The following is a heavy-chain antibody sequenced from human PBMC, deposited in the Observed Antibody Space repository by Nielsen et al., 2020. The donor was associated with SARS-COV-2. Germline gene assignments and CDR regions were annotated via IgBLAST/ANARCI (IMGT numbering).Heavy chain of an antibody. CDR1: GFMFSSHG. CDR3: AKERTVAGPQGGFDF. J-gene: IGHJ4*02. Sequence: GESLKISCAASGFMFSSHGMHWVRQAPGKGLEWLAILSHDRTDKYYADSVQGRFTVSRDNPKNTLYLQMDDLRTDDTAVYYCAKERTVAGPQGGFDFWGQGTLVTVSS. CDR2: LSHDRTDK. V-gene: IGHV3-30*18. D-gene: IGHD6-19*01.